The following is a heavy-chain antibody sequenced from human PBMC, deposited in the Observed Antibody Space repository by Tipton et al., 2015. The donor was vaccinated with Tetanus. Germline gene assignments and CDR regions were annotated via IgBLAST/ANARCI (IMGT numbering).Heavy chain of an antibody. CDR2: ISYSGRT. CDR3: ARLREIVSRSGWAFDY. Sequence: TLSLTCIVSGGSMSGSGHYGAWVRQSPGKGLEWIGSISYSGRTHHGPSLKSRVNMSVDTSKKDFSVRLGSVTAADTAVYYCARLREIVSRSGWAFDYWGQGSLVTVSS. V-gene: IGHV4-39*02. D-gene: IGHD3-10*01. J-gene: IGHJ4*02. CDR1: GGSMSGSGHY.